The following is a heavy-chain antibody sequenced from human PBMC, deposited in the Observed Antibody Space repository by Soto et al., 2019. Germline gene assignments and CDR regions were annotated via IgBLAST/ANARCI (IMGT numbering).Heavy chain of an antibody. CDR2: INPKSGGT. CDR1: GDTFTANY. Sequence: FKASGDTFTANYIHWLRQAPGQGFEWMGWINPKSGGTKYPQKFQGRVTMTRDTSLSTVYMTLTRLTSDDTAVYYCARDLAKGGGSAGFDYWGQGTLVTVSS. V-gene: IGHV1-2*02. D-gene: IGHD1-26*01. CDR3: ARDLAKGGGSAGFDY. J-gene: IGHJ4*02.